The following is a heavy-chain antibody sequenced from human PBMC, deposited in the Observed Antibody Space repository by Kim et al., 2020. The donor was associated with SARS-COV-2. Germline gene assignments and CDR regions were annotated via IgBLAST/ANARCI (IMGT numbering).Heavy chain of an antibody. J-gene: IGHJ4*01. CDR1: GFTFSSYG. Sequence: GGSLRLSCAASGFTFSSYGMHWVRQAPGKGLEWVAVISYDGSNKYYADSVKGRFTISRDNSKNTLYLQMNSLRAEDTAVYYCAKELRYSSGWYLGYYFD. V-gene: IGHV3-30*18. CDR3: AKELRYSSGWYLGYYFD. CDR2: ISYDGSNK. D-gene: IGHD6-19*01.